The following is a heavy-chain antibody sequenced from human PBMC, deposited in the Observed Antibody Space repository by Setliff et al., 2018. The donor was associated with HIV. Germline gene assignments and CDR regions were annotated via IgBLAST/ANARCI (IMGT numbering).Heavy chain of an antibody. CDR3: ARSPYCTGGICNSRRSIDS. CDR2: INPSDGNTD. D-gene: IGHD2-21*02. CDR1: GHTFNSFY. Sequence: ASVKVSCKTSGHTFNSFYLHWVRQAPGQGLEWMAMINPSDGNTDHYAQRFQGRLSMTRDTSTGTVYLELSSLTSEDSAVYYCARSPYCTGGICNSRRSIDSCGQGTQVTVSS. V-gene: IGHV1-46*02. J-gene: IGHJ4*02.